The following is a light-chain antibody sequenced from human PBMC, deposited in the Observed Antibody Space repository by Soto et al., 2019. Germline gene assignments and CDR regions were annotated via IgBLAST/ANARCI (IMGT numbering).Light chain of an antibody. V-gene: IGKV3-20*01. Sequence: EIVLTQSPGTLSLSPGERATLSCRASQSVSSSYLAWYQQKPGQAHRHLIYGACSRGTGIPDRFSGSGSGIDFTLTISIMEPDDFAVYYCQQYGSAPRTLGQGTKVEIK. J-gene: IGKJ1*01. CDR3: QQYGSAPRT. CDR2: GAC. CDR1: QSVSSSY.